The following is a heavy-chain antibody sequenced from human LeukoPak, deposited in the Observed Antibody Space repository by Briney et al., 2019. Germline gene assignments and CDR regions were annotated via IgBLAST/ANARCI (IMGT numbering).Heavy chain of an antibody. J-gene: IGHJ4*02. V-gene: IGHV3-48*03. CDR3: VCLGEVSEINY. CDR2: ISSGGNLM. D-gene: IGHD3-16*01. CDR1: GFNFKSFE. Sequence: GGSLRLSCAGSGFNFKSFEMKWVRQAPGTGLEWISYISSGGNLMYYADSVKGRFTISRDNARNSLYLQMNSLRAEDTAFYYCVCLGEVSEINYWGQGTLVTVSS.